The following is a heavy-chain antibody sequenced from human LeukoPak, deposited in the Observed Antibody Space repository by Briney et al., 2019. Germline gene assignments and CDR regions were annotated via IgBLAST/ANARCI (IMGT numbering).Heavy chain of an antibody. CDR3: ARARRYSSGWYFEY. J-gene: IGHJ4*02. CDR2: ISSNGGST. CDR1: GFTFSSYA. Sequence: GGSLRLSCAASGFTFSSYAMHWVRQAPGKGLEYVSAISSNGGSTYYANSVKGRFTISRDNSKNTLYLQMGSLRAEDMAVYYCARARRYSSGWYFEYWGQGTLVTVSS. D-gene: IGHD6-19*01. V-gene: IGHV3-64*01.